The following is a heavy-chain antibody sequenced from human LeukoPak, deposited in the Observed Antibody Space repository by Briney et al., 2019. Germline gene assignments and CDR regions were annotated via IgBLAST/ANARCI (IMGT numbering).Heavy chain of an antibody. CDR3: ARDVKVQLWLPGAFDI. V-gene: IGHV1-18*04. J-gene: IGHJ3*02. CDR1: GYTFTSYG. Sequence: GASVKVSCKASGYTFTSYGISWERQAPGQGLEWMGWISAYNGNTNYAQKLQGRVTMTTDTSTSTAYMELRSLRSDDTAVYYCARDVKVQLWLPGAFDIWGQGTMVTVSS. CDR2: ISAYNGNT. D-gene: IGHD5-18*01.